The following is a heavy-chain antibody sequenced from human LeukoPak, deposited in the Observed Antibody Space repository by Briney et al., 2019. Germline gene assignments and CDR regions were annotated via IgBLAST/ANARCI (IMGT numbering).Heavy chain of an antibody. J-gene: IGHJ4*02. V-gene: IGHV3-30*04. CDR2: IAADGRDK. Sequence: GGSLRLSCAASGFTFSNYAIHWVRQAPGKGLEWVAVIAADGRDKHHADSVKGRFTISRDNSKNTVYLQMNSLRVEDTAVYYCARDLTRAASYYFDYWGQGTLVTVSS. D-gene: IGHD6-13*01. CDR1: GFTFSNYA. CDR3: ARDLTRAASYYFDY.